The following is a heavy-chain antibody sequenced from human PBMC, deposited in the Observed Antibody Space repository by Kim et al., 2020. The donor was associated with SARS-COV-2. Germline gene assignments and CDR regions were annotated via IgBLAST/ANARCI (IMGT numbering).Heavy chain of an antibody. D-gene: IGHD2-8*02. V-gene: IGHV5-10-1*01. CDR3: EAGGALDYYGMDV. J-gene: IGHJ6*02. Sequence: YRPSFQGNVTISADKSISTAYLQWSSLKASDTAMYYCEAGGALDYYGMDVWGQGTTVTVSS.